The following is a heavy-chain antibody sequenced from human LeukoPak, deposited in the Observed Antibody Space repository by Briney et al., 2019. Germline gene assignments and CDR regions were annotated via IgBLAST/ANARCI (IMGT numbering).Heavy chain of an antibody. CDR2: ISSSGRNT. V-gene: IGHV3-23*01. D-gene: IGHD6-13*01. J-gene: IGHJ4*02. CDR1: GITFTSYG. CDR3: AKLQQQLAPYFDY. Sequence: GGSLRLSCEASGITFTSYGMSWVRQAPGKGLEWVSAISSSGRNTHYADSVKGRFTISRDNSKNTLYLQMNSLRAEDTAVYYCAKLQQQLAPYFDYWGQGTLVTVSS.